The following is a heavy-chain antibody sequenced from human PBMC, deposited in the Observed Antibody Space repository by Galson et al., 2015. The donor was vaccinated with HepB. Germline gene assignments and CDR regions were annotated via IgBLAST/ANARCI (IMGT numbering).Heavy chain of an antibody. Sequence: SLRLSCAASGFTFRTYTFHLFRQAPGKGLEWVALISSDGSKNNYADSARGRFTISRDNSWNTVYLQMSSLRPEDTAVYYCARAENCGGGECWLVDSWGLGTLVTVSS. D-gene: IGHD2-21*01. CDR1: GFTFRTYT. V-gene: IGHV3-30*04. CDR2: ISSDGSKN. J-gene: IGHJ5*01. CDR3: ARAENCGGGECWLVDS.